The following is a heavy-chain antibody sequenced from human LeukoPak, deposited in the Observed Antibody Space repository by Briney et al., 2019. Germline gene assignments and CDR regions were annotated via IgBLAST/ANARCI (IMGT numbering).Heavy chain of an antibody. Sequence: GGSVRLSCGPSGFTFSSYGMHGVRHARGKGLEWVAVISYEGSNKYYEGSVKGRFTISRDNSKNTPYLQMNSLRAEDTAVYYCAKDLFAASGYGYFDYWGQGTLVTVSS. J-gene: IGHJ4*02. D-gene: IGHD3-22*01. V-gene: IGHV3-30*18. CDR3: AKDLFAASGYGYFDY. CDR1: GFTFSSYG. CDR2: ISYEGSNK.